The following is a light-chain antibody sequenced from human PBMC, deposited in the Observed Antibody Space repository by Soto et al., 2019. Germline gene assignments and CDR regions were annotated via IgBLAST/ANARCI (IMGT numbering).Light chain of an antibody. CDR2: SAT. V-gene: IGKV1-39*01. CDR1: QSFGSY. J-gene: IGKJ2*01. Sequence: DIQMTQSPSSLSASVGDRVTITCRASQSFGSYLNWYQQKPGKAPKLLIHSATTLQGVVPSRFRGSESGTDFTLTITNLQPGGFATYYCQQSYTAPPFGQGTKLAIK. CDR3: QQSYTAPP.